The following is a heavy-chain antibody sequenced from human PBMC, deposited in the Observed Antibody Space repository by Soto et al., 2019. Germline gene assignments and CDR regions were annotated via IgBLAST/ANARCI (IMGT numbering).Heavy chain of an antibody. J-gene: IGHJ4*02. CDR1: GFTFSSYA. CDR3: ANSADYTIFGVVNRAYYFDY. V-gene: IGHV3-23*01. D-gene: IGHD3-3*01. Sequence: GSLRLSCAASGFTFSSYAMSWVRQAPGKGLEWVSAISGSGGSTYYADSVKGRFTISRDNSKNTLYLQMNSLRAEDTAVYYCANSADYTIFGVVNRAYYFDYWGQGTLVTVSS. CDR2: ISGSGGST.